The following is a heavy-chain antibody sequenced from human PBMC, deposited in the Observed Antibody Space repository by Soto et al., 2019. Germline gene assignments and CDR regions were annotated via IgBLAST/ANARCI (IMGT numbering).Heavy chain of an antibody. V-gene: IGHV1-69*01. CDR3: ARDGDKEYYYLMDV. J-gene: IGHJ6*02. CDR1: GGTFSSYG. Sequence: QVQLVQSGAEVRKPGSSVKVSCKASGGTFSSYGISWVRQAPGQGLEWMGGIIPKFASANYAQKFQGRVTITADESTRTAYMELSSLRSEDTAVYYCARDGDKEYYYLMDVWGQGTTVTVSS. D-gene: IGHD3-10*01. CDR2: IIPKFASA.